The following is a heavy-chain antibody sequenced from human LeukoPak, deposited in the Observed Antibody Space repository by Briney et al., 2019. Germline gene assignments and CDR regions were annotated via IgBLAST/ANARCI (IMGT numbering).Heavy chain of an antibody. CDR2: IYYSGST. CDR1: GGSISSSSYY. J-gene: IGHJ4*02. CDR3: ARVTGYMVEDYFDY. D-gene: IGHD6-13*01. V-gene: IGHV4-39*01. Sequence: PSETLSLTCTVSGGSISSSSYYWGWIRQPPGKGLEWIGSIYYSGSTYYNPSLKSRVTISVDTSKNQFSLKLSSVTAADTAVYYCARVTGYMVEDYFDYWGQGTLVTVSS.